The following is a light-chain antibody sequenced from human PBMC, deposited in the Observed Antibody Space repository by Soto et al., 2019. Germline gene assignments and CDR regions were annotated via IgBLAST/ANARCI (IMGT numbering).Light chain of an antibody. CDR2: EVT. CDR1: SSGVGGYNY. CDR3: SSYTSRSTPV. J-gene: IGLJ1*01. Sequence: QSVLTQPASVSGSPGQSITISCTGTSSGVGGYNYVSWYQQHPGKAPKLMIYEVTNRPSGVSNRFSGSKSGNTASLTISGLQAEDEADYYCSSYTSRSTPVFGTGTKVTVL. V-gene: IGLV2-14*01.